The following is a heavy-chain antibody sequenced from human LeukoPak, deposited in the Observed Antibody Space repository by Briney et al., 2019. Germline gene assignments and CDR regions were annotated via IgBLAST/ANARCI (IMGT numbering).Heavy chain of an antibody. J-gene: IGHJ5*02. CDR2: MYYSGST. V-gene: IGHV4-39*07. CDR3: ARDYYGSGSCDP. Sequence: PSETLSLTCTVSGGSISSGDYYWGWIRQPPGKGLEWIGNMYYSGSTYYNPSLKSRVTISIDTSKNQFSLKLNYVTAADTAVYYCARDYYGSGSCDPWGQGTLVTVSS. D-gene: IGHD3-10*01. CDR1: GGSISSGDYY.